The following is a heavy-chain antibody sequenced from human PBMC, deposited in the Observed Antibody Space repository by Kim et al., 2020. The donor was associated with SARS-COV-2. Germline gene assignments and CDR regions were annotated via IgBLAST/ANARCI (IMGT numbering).Heavy chain of an antibody. CDR3: ARRSIAAAWFDP. Sequence: NYNPSLKSRVTISVDTSKNQFSLKLSSVTAADTAVYYCARRSIAAAWFDPWGQGTLVTVSS. D-gene: IGHD6-13*01. J-gene: IGHJ5*02. V-gene: IGHV4-59*08.